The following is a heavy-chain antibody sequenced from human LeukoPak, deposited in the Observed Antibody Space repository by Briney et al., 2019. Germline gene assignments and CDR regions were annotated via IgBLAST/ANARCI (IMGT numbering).Heavy chain of an antibody. J-gene: IGHJ4*02. CDR2: IKGDGSST. Sequence: PGGSLRLSCAASGFTFSTYEMNWVRQAPGKGLVWVSRIKGDGSSTIYADSVKGRFTISRDNSKNTLYLQTSSLRAEDTAVYYCARASTTVPNLLDYWGQGTLVTVSS. CDR3: ARASTTVPNLLDY. CDR1: GFTFSTYE. V-gene: IGHV3-74*01. D-gene: IGHD4-17*01.